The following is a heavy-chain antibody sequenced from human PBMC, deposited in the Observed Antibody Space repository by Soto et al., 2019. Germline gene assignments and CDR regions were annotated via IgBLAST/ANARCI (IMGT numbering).Heavy chain of an antibody. CDR1: GFTFSDYW. Sequence: PVGSLRLSCAASGFTFSDYWMHWVRQAPGKGLVWVSRIKSDGSSKSYADSVKGRFTISRDNAKNTLFLQMNSLRAEDTAVYYCTRGRVGYSVYDPLDYWGQGTLVTVSS. CDR3: TRGRVGYSVYDPLDY. D-gene: IGHD5-12*01. J-gene: IGHJ4*02. CDR2: IKSDGSSK. V-gene: IGHV3-74*01.